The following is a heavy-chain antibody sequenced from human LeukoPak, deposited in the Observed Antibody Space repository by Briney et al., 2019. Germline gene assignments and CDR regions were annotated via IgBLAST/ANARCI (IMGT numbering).Heavy chain of an antibody. CDR2: ISSSSSYI. J-gene: IGHJ4*02. D-gene: IGHD4-17*01. CDR3: ARDTDTVTTILDY. CDR1: GFTFSSYS. V-gene: IGHV3-21*01. Sequence: GGSLRLSCAASGFTFSSYSMIWVRQAPGKGLEWVSSISSSSSYIYYADSVKGRFTISRDNAKNSLYLQMNSLRAEDTAVYYCARDTDTVTTILDYWGQGTLVTVSS.